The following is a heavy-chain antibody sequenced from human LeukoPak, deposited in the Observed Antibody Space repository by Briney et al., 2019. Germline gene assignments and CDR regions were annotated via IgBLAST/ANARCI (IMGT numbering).Heavy chain of an antibody. D-gene: IGHD3-10*01. V-gene: IGHV1-2*06. CDR2: INPNNGGT. Sequence: ASVKVSCKASEYTFTGYYMHWVRQAPGQGLEWMGRINPNNGGTNYAQKLQGRVTMTRDTSISTAYMELSRLRSDDTAVYYCARISPYYYGSGSYNYYYGMDVWGQGTTVTVSS. CDR3: ARISPYYYGSGSYNYYYGMDV. J-gene: IGHJ6*02. CDR1: EYTFTGYY.